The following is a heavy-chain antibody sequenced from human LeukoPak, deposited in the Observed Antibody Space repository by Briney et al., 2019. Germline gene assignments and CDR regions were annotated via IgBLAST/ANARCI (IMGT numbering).Heavy chain of an antibody. CDR1: GYTFTSYG. V-gene: IGHV1-18*01. Sequence: ASVKVSCKASGYTFTSYGISWVRQAPGQGLEWMGWISAYNGNTNYAQKLQGRVTMTTDTSTSTAYMELRSLRSDDTAVYYCARDRERAFAEHLYYYDSKCSDYWGQGTLVTVSS. CDR3: ARDRERAFAEHLYYYDSKCSDY. J-gene: IGHJ4*02. D-gene: IGHD3-22*01. CDR2: ISAYNGNT.